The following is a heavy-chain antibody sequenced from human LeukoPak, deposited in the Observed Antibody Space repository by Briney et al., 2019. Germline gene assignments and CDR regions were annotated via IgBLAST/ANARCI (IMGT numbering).Heavy chain of an antibody. CDR1: GGSFSGYY. Sequence: SETLSLTCAVYGGSFSGYYWSWIRQPPVKGLEWIGEINHSGSTNYNPSLKSRVTISVDTSKNQFSLKLSSVTAADTAVYYCASNRIAVAGNWFDPWGQGTLVTVSS. CDR2: INHSGST. D-gene: IGHD6-19*01. J-gene: IGHJ5*02. CDR3: ASNRIAVAGNWFDP. V-gene: IGHV4-34*01.